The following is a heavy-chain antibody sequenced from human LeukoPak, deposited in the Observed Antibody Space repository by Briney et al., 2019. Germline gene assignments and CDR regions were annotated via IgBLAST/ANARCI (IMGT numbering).Heavy chain of an antibody. V-gene: IGHV4-59*01. CDR1: GGSISSYY. CDR2: IYFSGST. CDR3: ARDYDVIPAAGNGMDV. J-gene: IGHJ6*02. D-gene: IGHD2-2*01. Sequence: SETLSLTCTVSGGSISSYYWSWIRQPPGKGLEWIGYIYFSGSTSYNPSLKSRVTISLDTSKNQFSLKLSSVTAADTAVYYCARDYDVIPAAGNGMDVWGQGTTVAVSS.